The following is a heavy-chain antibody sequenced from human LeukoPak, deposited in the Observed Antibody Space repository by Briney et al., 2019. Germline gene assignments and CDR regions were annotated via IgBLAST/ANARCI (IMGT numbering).Heavy chain of an antibody. D-gene: IGHD3-22*01. CDR1: GYTFTSYG. J-gene: IGHJ6*03. V-gene: IGHV1-18*01. CDR3: ARATLVNYYYYYMDV. CDR2: ISAYNGNT. Sequence: ASVKVSCKASGYTFTSYGISWVRQAPGQGLEWMGWISAYNGNTNYAQKLQGRVTMTTDTSTSTAYMELSSLRSEDTAVYYCARATLVNYYYYYMDVWGKGTTVTISS.